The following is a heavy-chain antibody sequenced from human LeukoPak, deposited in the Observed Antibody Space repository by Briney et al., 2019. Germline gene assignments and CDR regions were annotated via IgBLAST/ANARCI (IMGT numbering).Heavy chain of an antibody. J-gene: IGHJ3*02. CDR1: GGSISSYY. CDR2: IYTSGST. D-gene: IGHD1-14*01. CDR3: AGPDDAFDI. V-gene: IGHV4-4*07. Sequence: SETLSLTCTVSGGSISSYYWSWIGQPAGKGLEGIGRIYTSGSTNYNPSLNSRVTMSVDTSKNQFSLKLSSVTAADTAVYYCAGPDDAFDIWGQGTMVTVSS.